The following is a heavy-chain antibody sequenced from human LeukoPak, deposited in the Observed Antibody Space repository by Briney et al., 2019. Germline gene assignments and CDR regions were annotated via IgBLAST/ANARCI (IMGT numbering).Heavy chain of an antibody. J-gene: IGHJ4*02. CDR3: ARELPRSNSFDY. V-gene: IGHV1-2*02. CDR2: INPNSGGT. CDR1: GYTFTGYY. Sequence: ASVKVSCKASGYTFTGYYMHWVRQAPGQGLEWMGWINPNSGGTNYAQKFQGRVTMTRDTSISTAYMELSSLRSEDTAVYYCARELPRSNSFDYWGQGTLVTVSS. D-gene: IGHD3-10*01.